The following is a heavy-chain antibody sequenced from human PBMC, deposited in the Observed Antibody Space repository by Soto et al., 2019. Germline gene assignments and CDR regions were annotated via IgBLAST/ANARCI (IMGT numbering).Heavy chain of an antibody. CDR3: ARSSGLLWFGESLDY. CDR2: INAGNGNT. Sequence: QVQLVQSGAGVKKPGASVKVSCKASGYTFTSYAMHWVRQAPGQRLEWMGWINAGNGNTKYSQKFQGRVTITRDTSASTAYMELSSLRSEDTAVYYCARSSGLLWFGESLDYWGQGTLVTVSS. V-gene: IGHV1-3*01. J-gene: IGHJ4*02. D-gene: IGHD3-10*01. CDR1: GYTFTSYA.